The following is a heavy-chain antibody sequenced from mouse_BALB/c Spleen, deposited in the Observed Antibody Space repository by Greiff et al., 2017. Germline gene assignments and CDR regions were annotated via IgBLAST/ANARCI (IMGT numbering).Heavy chain of an antibody. D-gene: IGHD1-1*01. J-gene: IGHJ2*01. Sequence: VQLQQSGAELVRPGTSVKVSCKASGYAFTNYLIEWVKQRPGQGLEWIGVINPGSGGTNYNEKFKGKATLTSDKSSSTAYMELSSLTSEDSAVYYCARKALRGFDYWGQGTTLTVSS. CDR2: INPGSGGT. CDR1: GYAFTNYL. V-gene: IGHV1-54*01. CDR3: ARKALRGFDY.